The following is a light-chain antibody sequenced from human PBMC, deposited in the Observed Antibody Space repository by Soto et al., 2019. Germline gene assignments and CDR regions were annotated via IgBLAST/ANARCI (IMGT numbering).Light chain of an antibody. CDR1: QSVSSSY. CDR3: QQYGSSPPVT. CDR2: GAS. V-gene: IGKV3-20*01. J-gene: IGKJ4*01. Sequence: EIVLTQSPGTLSLSPVERATLSCRASQSVSSSYLAWYQQKPGQAPRLLIYGASSRATGIPDRFSGSGSGTDFTLTISRLEPEDCAVYYCQQYGSSPPVTFGGGTKVEIK.